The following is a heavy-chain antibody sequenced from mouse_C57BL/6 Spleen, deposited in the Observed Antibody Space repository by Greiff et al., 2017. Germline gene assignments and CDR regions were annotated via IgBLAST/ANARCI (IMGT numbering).Heavy chain of an antibody. D-gene: IGHD1-1*01. J-gene: IGHJ3*01. CDR2: ISSGGSYT. Sequence: DVQLVESGGDLVKPGGSLKLSCAASGFTFSSYGMSWVRQTPDKRLEWVATISSGGSYTYYPDSVKGRFTISRDNAKNTLYLQMSSLKSEDTAMYYCASYGSSYWFAYWGQGTLVTVSA. CDR1: GFTFSSYG. CDR3: ASYGSSYWFAY. V-gene: IGHV5-6*01.